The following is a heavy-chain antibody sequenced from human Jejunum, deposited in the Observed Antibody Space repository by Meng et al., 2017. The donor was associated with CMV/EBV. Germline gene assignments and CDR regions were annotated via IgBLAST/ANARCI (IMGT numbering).Heavy chain of an antibody. CDR2: IDPNSGGT. Sequence: CQSSGYTFTAYYIPWLRQAPGQGLEWMGCIDPNSGGTNHAQKFQGGVTMTRDTSISTAYMELNRLRSDDTAVYYCARGPSHGAFDYWGQGTLVTVSS. CDR3: ARGPSHGAFDY. V-gene: IGHV1-2*02. J-gene: IGHJ4*02. CDR1: GYTFTAYY. D-gene: IGHD1-26*01.